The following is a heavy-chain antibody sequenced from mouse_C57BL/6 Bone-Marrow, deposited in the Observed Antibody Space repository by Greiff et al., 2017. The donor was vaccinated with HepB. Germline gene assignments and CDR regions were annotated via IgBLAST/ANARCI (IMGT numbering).Heavy chain of an antibody. CDR3: ARREGDYDRGYYAMDY. V-gene: IGHV8-12*01. Sequence: QSSQTLSLTCSFSGFSLSTSGMGVSWIRQPSGKGLEWLAHIYWDDDKRYNPSLKSRLTISKDTSRNQVFLKITSVDTADTATYYCARREGDYDRGYYAMDYWGQGTSVTVSS. D-gene: IGHD2-4*01. CDR2: IYWDDDK. CDR1: GFSLSTSGMG. J-gene: IGHJ4*01.